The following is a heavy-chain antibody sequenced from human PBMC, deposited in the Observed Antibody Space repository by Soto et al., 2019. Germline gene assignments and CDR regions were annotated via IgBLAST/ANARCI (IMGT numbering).Heavy chain of an antibody. J-gene: IGHJ5*02. Sequence: PGGSLRLSCAASGFTFSTYSFNWVRQAPGKGLEWVSSISSSSAYIYYADSVKGRFTISRDNAKNSLYLQLNSLRAEDTAVYYCARGGLPGVPMGWFDPWGQGTLVTVSS. V-gene: IGHV3-21*06. CDR1: GFTFSTYS. D-gene: IGHD3-3*01. CDR3: ARGGLPGVPMGWFDP. CDR2: ISSSSAYI.